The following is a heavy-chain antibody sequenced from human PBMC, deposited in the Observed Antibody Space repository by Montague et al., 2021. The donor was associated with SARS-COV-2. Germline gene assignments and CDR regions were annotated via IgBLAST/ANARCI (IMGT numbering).Heavy chain of an antibody. CDR2: INHSGSA. CDR3: AREGEGVVPAPILGIGPFYTPVDVNV. CDR1: GGSFSGYY. Sequence: SETLSLTCAVYGGSFSGYYWYWIRQPPGPGLEWIGEINHSGSANSNPSLKRRITISVDTSKNQFSLKLNSVTATDTVVYYCAREGEGVVPAPILGIGPFYTPVDVNVRGKGATVADSS. D-gene: IGHD2-2*02. J-gene: IGHJ6*04. V-gene: IGHV4-34*01.